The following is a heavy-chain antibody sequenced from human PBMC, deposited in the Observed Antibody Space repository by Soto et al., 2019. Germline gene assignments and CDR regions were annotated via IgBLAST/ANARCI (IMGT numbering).Heavy chain of an antibody. J-gene: IGHJ6*02. CDR3: AKSSGYYDMLTGYYGAPSGNYYYYGMDV. CDR2: ISGSGGST. Sequence: GGSLRLSCAASGFTFSSYAMSWVRQAPGKXLGWVSAISGSGGSTYYADSVKGRFTISRDNSKNTLYLQMNSLRAEDTAVYYCAKSSGYYDMLTGYYGAPSGNYYYYGMDVWGQGTTVTVSS. CDR1: GFTFSSYA. V-gene: IGHV3-23*01. D-gene: IGHD3-9*01.